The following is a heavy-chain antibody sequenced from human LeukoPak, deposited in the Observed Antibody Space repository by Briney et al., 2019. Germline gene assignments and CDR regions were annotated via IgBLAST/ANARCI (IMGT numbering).Heavy chain of an antibody. CDR2: IYYSGST. D-gene: IGHD5-18*01. CDR1: GGSISSYY. J-gene: IGHJ4*02. V-gene: IGHV4-59*12. Sequence: SETLSLTCTVSGGSISSYYWSWIRQPPGKGLEWIGYIYYSGSTNYNPSLKSRVTISVDTSKNQFSLKLSSVTAADTAVYYCAREGWIREFDYWGQGTLVTVSS. CDR3: AREGWIREFDY.